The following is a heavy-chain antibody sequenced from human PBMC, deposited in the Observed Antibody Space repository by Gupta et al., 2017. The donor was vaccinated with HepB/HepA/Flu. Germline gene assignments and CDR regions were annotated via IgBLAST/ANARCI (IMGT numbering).Heavy chain of an antibody. J-gene: IGHJ4*02. D-gene: IGHD5-18*01. V-gene: IGHV4-34*01. Sequence: QVQLQQWGAGLLKPSETLSLTCAVYGGSFSGYYWSWIRQPPGKGLEWIGEINHSGSTNYNPSLKSRVTISVDTSKNQFSLKLSSVTAADTAVYYCARGGYSYGHDYWGQGTLVTVSS. CDR3: ARGGYSYGHDY. CDR1: GGSFSGYY. CDR2: INHSGST.